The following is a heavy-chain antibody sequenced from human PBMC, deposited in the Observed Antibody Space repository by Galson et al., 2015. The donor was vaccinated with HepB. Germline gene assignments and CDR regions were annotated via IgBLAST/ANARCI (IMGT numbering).Heavy chain of an antibody. CDR2: IVTAGDT. Sequence: SLRLSCAASGFTFLSYDMHCVRLATGKGLDCVSAIVTAGDTYYPVSLKCRFNISRENAKNSLYLQMNSLRAGDTAVYYCAREGLVNDGFVIWSKGTMCAVSS. D-gene: IGHD2-21*01. CDR3: AREGLVNDGFVI. J-gene: IGHJ3*02. CDR1: GFTFLSYD. V-gene: IGHV3-13*01.